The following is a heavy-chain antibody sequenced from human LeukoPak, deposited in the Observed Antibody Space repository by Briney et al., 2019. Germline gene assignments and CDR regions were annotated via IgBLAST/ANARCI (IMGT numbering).Heavy chain of an antibody. CDR3: ARARVNWNPYYYYYYMDV. CDR1: GFAFNTYG. D-gene: IGHD1-1*01. J-gene: IGHJ6*03. Sequence: PGGSLRLSCATFGFAFNTYGMHWVRQAPGKGLEWVAFVSLDGGTQNYADSVKGRFTISRDNSKNTLYLQMNSLRAEDTAVYYCARARVNWNPYYYYYYMDVWGKGTTVTVSS. CDR2: VSLDGGTQ. V-gene: IGHV3-30*12.